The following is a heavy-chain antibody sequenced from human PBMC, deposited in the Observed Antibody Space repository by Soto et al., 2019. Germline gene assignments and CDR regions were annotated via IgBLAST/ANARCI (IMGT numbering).Heavy chain of an antibody. D-gene: IGHD7-27*01. Sequence: ANLTLTCTVSGASISSSYWSWIRRPPGKGLEWIGYIYHSGSTKYNPSLKSRVTISVDTSKNQFSVKLSSVTAADTAVYYGARVWGLDELDYWCQGTLVTVVS. CDR2: IYHSGST. CDR3: ARVWGLDELDY. CDR1: GASISSSY. V-gene: IGHV4-59*01. J-gene: IGHJ4*02.